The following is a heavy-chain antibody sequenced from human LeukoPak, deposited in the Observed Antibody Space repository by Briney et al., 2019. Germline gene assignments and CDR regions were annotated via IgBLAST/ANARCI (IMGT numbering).Heavy chain of an antibody. D-gene: IGHD3-10*01. CDR2: INTSGST. V-gene: IGHV4-4*07. Sequence: SETLSLTCTVSGGSISSYYYSWIRQPAGKGLEWIGRINTSGSTNYNPSLKSRVTISADKSKKHFSLRLTSVTAADTAVYYCAREGSGSYLGYYYYMEVWGTGTTVTVSS. J-gene: IGHJ6*03. CDR1: GGSISSYY. CDR3: AREGSGSYLGYYYYMEV.